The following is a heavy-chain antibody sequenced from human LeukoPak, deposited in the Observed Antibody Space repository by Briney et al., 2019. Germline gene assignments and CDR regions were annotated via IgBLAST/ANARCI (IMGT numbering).Heavy chain of an antibody. J-gene: IGHJ4*02. V-gene: IGHV4-39*07. CDR1: GGSISSSTYY. CDR2: IYYTGRT. D-gene: IGHD3-22*01. Sequence: SETLSLTCTVSGGSISSSTYYWGWIRQPPGKGLEWIGSIYYTGRTNYNPSLKSRVTISVDTSKNQFSLRVSSVTAADTAVYYCARDPGYYYDSRDSNFDYWGQGTLVTVSS. CDR3: ARDPGYYYDSRDSNFDY.